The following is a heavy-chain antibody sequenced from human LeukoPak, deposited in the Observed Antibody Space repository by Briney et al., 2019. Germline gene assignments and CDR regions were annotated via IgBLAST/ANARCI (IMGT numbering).Heavy chain of an antibody. V-gene: IGHV4-61*01. CDR1: GGSISSGNYY. D-gene: IGHD1-26*01. J-gene: IGHJ4*02. CDR3: ARVDSGTYYMPFDY. CDR2: IYHSGTT. Sequence: SETQSLTCTVSGGSISSGNYYWSWIRQPPGKGLEWIGYIYHSGTTNYSPPLKGRATLSVDTSKNQISLRLSSVTAADTAVYFCARVDSGTYYMPFDYWGQGSLVTVSS.